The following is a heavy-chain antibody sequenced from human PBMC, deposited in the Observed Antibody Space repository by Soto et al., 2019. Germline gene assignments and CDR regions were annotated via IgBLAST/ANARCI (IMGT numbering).Heavy chain of an antibody. J-gene: IGHJ3*02. CDR3: ARDFGEYRPGSFDI. D-gene: IGHD3-10*01. CDR2: ISSNGGST. V-gene: IGHV3-64*01. Sequence: GGSLRLSCAASGFTFSSYAMHWVRQAPGKGLEYVSAISSNGGSTYYANSVKGRFTISRDNSKNTLYLQMGSLRAEDMAVYYCARDFGEYRPGSFDIWGQGTMVTVSS. CDR1: GFTFSSYA.